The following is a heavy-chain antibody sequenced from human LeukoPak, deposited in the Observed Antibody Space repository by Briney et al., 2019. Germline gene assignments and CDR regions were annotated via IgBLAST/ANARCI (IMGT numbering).Heavy chain of an antibody. J-gene: IGHJ4*02. V-gene: IGHV3-23*01. CDR3: AKDDRWLQYND. CDR2: ISPSGDTT. D-gene: IGHD5-24*01. Sequence: GGTLRLSCAASGFTFSIHGMSWVRQAPGKGLEWVSGISPSGDTTYYADSVKGRFTVSRDNSKNTLYLQINSLRAEDTAVYYCAKDDRWLQYNDWGQGTLVTVSS. CDR1: GFTFSIHG.